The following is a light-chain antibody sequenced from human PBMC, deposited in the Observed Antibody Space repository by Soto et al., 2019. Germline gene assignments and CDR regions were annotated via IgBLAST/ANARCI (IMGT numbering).Light chain of an antibody. CDR3: SSYTSSSTLV. CDR2: DVS. J-gene: IGLJ2*01. Sequence: QSALTQPASVSGSPGQSITISCTGTGSDVGGYNYVSWYQQHPGKAPKLMIYDVSNRPSGVSNHFSGSKSGNTASLTISGLQAEDEADYYCSSYTSSSTLVFGGGTKVTVL. CDR1: GSDVGGYNY. V-gene: IGLV2-14*01.